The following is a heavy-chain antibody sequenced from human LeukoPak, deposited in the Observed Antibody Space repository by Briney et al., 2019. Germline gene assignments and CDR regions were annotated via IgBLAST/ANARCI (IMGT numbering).Heavy chain of an antibody. CDR3: ATSGGSGYFIY. CDR1: GGSISIPSYY. CDR2: IFHSGSA. D-gene: IGHD3-3*01. V-gene: IGHV4-39*01. J-gene: IGHJ4*02. Sequence: SETLSLTCTVSGGSISIPSYYWGWIRQAPGKGLEWIGSIFHSGSAYCSPSLKSRVTISVDTSKNQFSLNLSSVTAADTALYCCATSGGSGYFIYWGQGTLVTVSS.